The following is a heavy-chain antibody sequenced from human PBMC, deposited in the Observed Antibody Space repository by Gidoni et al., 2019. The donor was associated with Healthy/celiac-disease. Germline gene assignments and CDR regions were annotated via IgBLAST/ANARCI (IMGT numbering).Heavy chain of an antibody. J-gene: IGHJ4*02. CDR2: ISYDGSNK. D-gene: IGHD4-4*01. Sequence: QVQLVESGGGVVQPGRSLRLSCDASGFTFSSYGIHWVRQAPGKGLEWVAVISYDGSNKYYADSVKGRFTISRDNSKNTLYLQMNSLRAEDTAVYYCARDAPYDYSNPPDYWGQGTLVTVSS. CDR3: ARDAPYDYSNPPDY. CDR1: GFTFSSYG. V-gene: IGHV3-30*03.